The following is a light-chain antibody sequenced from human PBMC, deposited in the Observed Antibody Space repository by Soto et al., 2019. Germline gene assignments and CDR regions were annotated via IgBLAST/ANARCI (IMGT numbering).Light chain of an antibody. Sequence: EIVLTQSPATLSLSPGERATLSCRASQSISSQLAWYQQKPGQAPRLLIHDASNRATGVPTRFSGSGSGTDFTLTISSLEPEDFAVYYCQQRNKWPPVTFGGGTKVDIK. CDR1: QSISSQ. CDR2: DAS. CDR3: QQRNKWPPVT. V-gene: IGKV3-11*01. J-gene: IGKJ4*01.